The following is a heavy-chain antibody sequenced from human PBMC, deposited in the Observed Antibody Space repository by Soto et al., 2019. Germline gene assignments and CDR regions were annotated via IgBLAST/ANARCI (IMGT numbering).Heavy chain of an antibody. Sequence: ASVKVSCKASGYTFTSYCISWVRQSPVQGLEWMGWSSAYNGNTNYAQKLQGRVTMTTDTSTSTAYMELRSLRSDDTAVYYCARFKWGNDFWSGWAHYYYGMDVWGQGTTVTV. V-gene: IGHV1-18*01. CDR2: SSAYNGNT. D-gene: IGHD3-3*01. CDR3: ARFKWGNDFWSGWAHYYYGMDV. J-gene: IGHJ6*02. CDR1: GYTFTSYC.